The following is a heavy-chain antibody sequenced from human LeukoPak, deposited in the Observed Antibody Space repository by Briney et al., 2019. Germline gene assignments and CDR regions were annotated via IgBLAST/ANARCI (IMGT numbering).Heavy chain of an antibody. Sequence: SETLSLTCTVSGGSISSYYLSWIRQPAGKGLEWIGRTYSRVTTYNPSLKSRVTMSADTSRNHVSLTLNSVTATDTAVYYCASQYNWNDGGWFDPWGQGTLVTVSS. CDR1: GGSISSYY. V-gene: IGHV4-4*07. CDR2: TYSRVT. J-gene: IGHJ5*02. CDR3: ASQYNWNDGGWFDP. D-gene: IGHD1-20*01.